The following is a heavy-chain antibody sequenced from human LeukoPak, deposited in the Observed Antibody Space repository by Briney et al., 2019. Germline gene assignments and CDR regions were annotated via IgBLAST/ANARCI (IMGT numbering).Heavy chain of an antibody. Sequence: GGSLRLSCAASLFTFSSYSMNWVRQAPGKGLEWVSSISSSSSYIYYADSVKGRFTISRDNAKNSLYLQMNSLRAEDTAVYYCARAYSSGWYHLDYWGQGTLVTVSS. CDR2: ISSSSSYI. CDR3: ARAYSSGWYHLDY. V-gene: IGHV3-21*01. D-gene: IGHD6-19*01. J-gene: IGHJ4*02. CDR1: LFTFSSYS.